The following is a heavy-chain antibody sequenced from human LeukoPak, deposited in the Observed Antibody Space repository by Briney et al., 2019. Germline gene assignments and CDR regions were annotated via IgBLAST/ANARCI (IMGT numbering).Heavy chain of an antibody. CDR2: IIPIFGTA. Sequence: VKVSCKASGGTFSSYAISWVRQAPGQGLEWMGGIIPIFGTANYAQKFQGRVTITADKSTSTAYMELSSLRSEDTAVYYCARDLPLDSSFSQHEPFDYWGQGTLVTVSS. CDR3: ARDLPLDSSFSQHEPFDY. D-gene: IGHD6-6*01. J-gene: IGHJ4*02. V-gene: IGHV1-69*06. CDR1: GGTFSSYA.